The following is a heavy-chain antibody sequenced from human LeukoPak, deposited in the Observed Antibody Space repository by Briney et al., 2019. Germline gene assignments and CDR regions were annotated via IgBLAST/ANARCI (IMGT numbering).Heavy chain of an antibody. D-gene: IGHD2-2*01. CDR2: INHSGST. V-gene: IGHV4-34*01. J-gene: IGHJ4*02. CDR3: ARGRSVVVPAAIHLYYFDY. CDR1: GESFSGYY. Sequence: PETLSLTCAVYGESFSGYYWSGVRQPPGKGLEWVGEINHSGSTNYNPSLKSRVTISVDTSKNQFSLKLSSVTAADTAVYYCARGRSVVVPAAIHLYYFDYWGQGTLVTVSS.